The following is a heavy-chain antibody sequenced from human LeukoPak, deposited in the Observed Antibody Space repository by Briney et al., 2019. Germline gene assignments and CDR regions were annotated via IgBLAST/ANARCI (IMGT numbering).Heavy chain of an antibody. V-gene: IGHV1-69*01. CDR2: IIPIFGTA. J-gene: IGHJ6*03. CDR1: GGTFSSYA. CDR3: ARDLTDHYYGRDYYYYMDV. Sequence: SVKVSCKASGGTFSSYAISWVRQAPGQGLEWMGGIIPIFGTANYAQKFQGRATITADESTSTAYMELSSLRSEDTAVYYCARDLTDHYYGRDYYYYMDVWGKGTTVTISS. D-gene: IGHD3-10*01.